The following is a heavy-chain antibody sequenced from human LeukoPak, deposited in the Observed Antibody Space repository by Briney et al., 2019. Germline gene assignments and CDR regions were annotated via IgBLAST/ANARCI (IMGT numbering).Heavy chain of an antibody. Sequence: TGGSLRLSCAPPGVTFSNYAMHWVRQSPGKGLEWVAVISNGGTDKHHADSVKGRFTVSRDNSNHTVYLEMDRLRVEDTAIYYCVREGTYFFASGSFQGYYFDNWGQGTLVTVSS. V-gene: IGHV3-30*03. CDR3: VREGTYFFASGSFQGYYFDN. CDR1: GVTFSNYA. CDR2: ISNGGTDK. J-gene: IGHJ4*02. D-gene: IGHD3-10*01.